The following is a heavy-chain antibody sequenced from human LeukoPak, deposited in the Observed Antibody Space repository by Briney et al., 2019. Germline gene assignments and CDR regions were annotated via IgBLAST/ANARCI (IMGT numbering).Heavy chain of an antibody. Sequence: SESLSLTCGVSGGSINTNTFFWGWIRQPPGKGLEWIGNVFYSGNTLYNPSLKSRVTMSIDTSKSQFSLKLSSVTAADTAVYYCARARMATKRTDFDYWGQGTLVTVSS. CDR1: GGSINTNTFF. V-gene: IGHV4-39*07. CDR3: ARARMATKRTDFDY. D-gene: IGHD5-24*01. J-gene: IGHJ4*02. CDR2: VFYSGNT.